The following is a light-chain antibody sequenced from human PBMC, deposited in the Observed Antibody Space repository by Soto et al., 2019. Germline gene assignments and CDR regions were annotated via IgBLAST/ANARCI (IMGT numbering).Light chain of an antibody. J-gene: IGKJ1*01. V-gene: IGKV3-15*01. CDR2: GES. CDR1: QSVSSN. Sequence: EIVMTQSPATLSVSPGERATLSCRASQSVSSNLAWYQQKPGQPPRLLIYGESSRATGIPARFSGSGSGTEFTLTISSLQSEDFAVYYCQQYKNWPRTFGQGTKVDIK. CDR3: QQYKNWPRT.